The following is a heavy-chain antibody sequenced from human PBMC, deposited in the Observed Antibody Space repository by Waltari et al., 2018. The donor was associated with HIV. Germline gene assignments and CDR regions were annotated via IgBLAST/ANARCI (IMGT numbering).Heavy chain of an antibody. CDR2: SSGSGGST. V-gene: IGHV3-23*04. CDR3: AKDDSTGSSGYYPFHY. J-gene: IGHJ4*02. D-gene: IGHD3-22*01. Sequence: EVQLVESGGGLVQPGGSLRLSCAASGFTFTTYAMHWVRQAPGKGLEWGSASSGSGGSTYYADSVKGRFTISRDNSKNTLYLQMNSLRAEDTAVYYCAKDDSTGSSGYYPFHYWGQGTLITVSS. CDR1: GFTFTTYA.